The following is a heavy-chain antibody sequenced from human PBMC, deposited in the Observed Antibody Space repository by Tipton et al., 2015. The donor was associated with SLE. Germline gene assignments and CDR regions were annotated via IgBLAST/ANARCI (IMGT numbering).Heavy chain of an antibody. Sequence: TLSLTCTVSGGSISSSSHYWSWIRQPPGKGLEWIGYIYYSGSTYYNPSLKSRVTISVDTSKDQFSLKLSSVTAADTAVYYCARLTTVTTRGYFDYWGQGTLVTVSS. CDR3: ARLTTVTTRGYFDY. J-gene: IGHJ4*02. CDR2: IYYSGST. D-gene: IGHD4-17*01. V-gene: IGHV4-61*05. CDR1: GGSISSSSHY.